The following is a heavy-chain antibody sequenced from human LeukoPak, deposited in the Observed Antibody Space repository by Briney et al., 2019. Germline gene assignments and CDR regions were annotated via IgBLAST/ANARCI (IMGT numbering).Heavy chain of an antibody. CDR1: GGSISSSNW. D-gene: IGHD1-26*01. J-gene: IGHJ4*02. V-gene: IGHV4-4*02. CDR2: IYHSGST. CDR3: AKALPGVGAEGLDY. Sequence: PSETLSLTCAVSGGSISSSNWWSWIRQPPGKGLEWIGEIYHSGSTNYNPSLKSRVTISVDTSKNQFSLKLSSVTAADTAVYYCAKALPGVGAEGLDYWGQGTLVTVSS.